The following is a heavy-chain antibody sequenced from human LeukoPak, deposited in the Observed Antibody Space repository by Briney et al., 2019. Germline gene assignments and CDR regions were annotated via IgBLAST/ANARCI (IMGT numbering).Heavy chain of an antibody. Sequence: ASVKVSCKASGYTFTGYYMHWVRQAPGQGLEWMGWINPNSGGTNYAQKFQGRVTMTGDTSISTAYMELSRLRSDDTAVYYCARVMVRGVRAPSSYYFDYWGQGTLVTVSS. CDR3: ARVMVRGVRAPSSYYFDY. V-gene: IGHV1-2*02. D-gene: IGHD3-10*01. J-gene: IGHJ4*02. CDR2: INPNSGGT. CDR1: GYTFTGYY.